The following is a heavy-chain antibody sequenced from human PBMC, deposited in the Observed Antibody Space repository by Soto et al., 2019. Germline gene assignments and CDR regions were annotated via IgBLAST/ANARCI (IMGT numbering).Heavy chain of an antibody. CDR2: IYDSGST. CDR3: ASAVYRSGTDH. D-gene: IGHD6-19*01. Sequence: QVQLRESGPGLVKPSETLSITCTVSGGSVSSSDYYWSWIRQPPGKGLEWIGYIYDSGSTNYNPSLKSRVTISVDTSKNQLSLKLSVVTAADTAVYYCASAVYRSGTDHWGQGTLVIVSS. CDR1: GGSVSSSDYY. V-gene: IGHV4-61*08. J-gene: IGHJ5*02.